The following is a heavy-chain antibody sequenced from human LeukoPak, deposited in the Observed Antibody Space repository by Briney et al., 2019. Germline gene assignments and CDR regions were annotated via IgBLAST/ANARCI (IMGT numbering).Heavy chain of an antibody. V-gene: IGHV4-59*01. J-gene: IGHJ3*02. CDR3: ARKGVLDI. CDR1: GGSISSYY. D-gene: IGHD2-8*01. CDR2: IYYSGAT. Sequence: SETLSLTCTVSGGSISSYYWSWIRRPPGKGLEWIGYIYYSGATDYNPSLKSRVTMSVDTSKNQFSLKLSSVTAADTAVYYSARKGVLDIWGQGTMVTVSS.